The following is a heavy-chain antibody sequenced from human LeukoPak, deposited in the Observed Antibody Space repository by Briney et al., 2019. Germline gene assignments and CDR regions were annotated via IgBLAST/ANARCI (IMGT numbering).Heavy chain of an antibody. V-gene: IGHV3-33*06. CDR2: IWYDGSNK. D-gene: IGHD5-24*01. J-gene: IGHJ4*02. CDR1: GFTFSSYG. CDR3: AKDLEMATIVGYYFDY. Sequence: GRSLRLSRAASGFTFSSYGMHWVRQAPGKGLEWVAVIWYDGSNKYYADSVKGRFTISRDNSKNTLYLQMNSLRAEDTAVYYCAKDLEMATIVGYYFDYWGQGTLVTVSS.